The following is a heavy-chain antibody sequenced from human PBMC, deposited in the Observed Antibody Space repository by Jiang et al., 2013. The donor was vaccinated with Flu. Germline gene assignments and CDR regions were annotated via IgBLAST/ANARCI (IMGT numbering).Heavy chain of an antibody. CDR2: IYPGDSDT. CDR3: ARLASDSSGWYPDY. CDR1: GYDFTTYW. V-gene: IGHV5-51*01. J-gene: IGHJ4*02. Sequence: GAEVKKPGESLKISCKASGYDFTTYWIGWVRQMPGKGLEWMGIIYPGDSDTRYSPSFQGQVTVSADKSITTAYLQWSSLKASDTAMYYCARLASDSSGWYPDYWGQGTLVTVSS. D-gene: IGHD6-19*01.